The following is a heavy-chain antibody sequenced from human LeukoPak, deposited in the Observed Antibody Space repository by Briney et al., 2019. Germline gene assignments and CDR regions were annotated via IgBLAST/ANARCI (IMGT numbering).Heavy chain of an antibody. J-gene: IGHJ4*02. CDR1: GFTFSSYA. CDR3: ARDLILRSSSVFDY. CDR2: ISYDGSNK. Sequence: GGSLRLSCAASGFTFSSYAMHWVRQAPGKGLEWVAVISYDGSNKYYADSVKGRFTISRDNSKNTLYLQMNSLRAEDTAVYYCARDLILRSSSVFDYWGQGTLVTVSS. V-gene: IGHV3-30*04. D-gene: IGHD6-6*01.